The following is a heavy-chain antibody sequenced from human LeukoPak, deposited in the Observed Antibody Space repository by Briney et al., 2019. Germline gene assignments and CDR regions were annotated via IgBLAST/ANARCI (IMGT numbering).Heavy chain of an antibody. CDR1: GGSISSYY. J-gene: IGHJ4*02. D-gene: IGHD3-9*01. Sequence: SETLSLTCTVSGGSISSYYWSWIRQPPGKGLEWIGYIYYSGSTNYNPSLKSRVTISVDTSKNQFSLKLSSVTAADTAVYYCARHFDGLSDYWGQGTLVTVSS. CDR2: IYYSGST. CDR3: ARHFDGLSDY. V-gene: IGHV4-59*08.